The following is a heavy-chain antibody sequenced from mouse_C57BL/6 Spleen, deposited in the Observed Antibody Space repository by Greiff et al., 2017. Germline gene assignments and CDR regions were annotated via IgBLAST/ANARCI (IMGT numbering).Heavy chain of an antibody. CDR2: IYPGDGDT. CDR3: ARSTGYSNYAWFAY. CDR1: GYAFSSSW. V-gene: IGHV1-82*01. J-gene: IGHJ3*01. D-gene: IGHD2-5*01. Sequence: VQLQQSGPELVKPGASVKISCKASGYAFSSSWMNWVKQRPGKGLEWIGRIYPGDGDTNYNGKFKGKATLTADKSSSTAYMQLSSLTSEDSAVYFCARSTGYSNYAWFAYWGKGTLVTVSA.